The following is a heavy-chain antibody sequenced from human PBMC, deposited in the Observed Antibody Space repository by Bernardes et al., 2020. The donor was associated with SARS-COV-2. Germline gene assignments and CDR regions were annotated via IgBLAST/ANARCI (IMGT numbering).Heavy chain of an antibody. CDR3: ARGEPYGSGSYYNENFDY. V-gene: IGHV4-4*07. CDR1: GGSISGYY. CDR2: IYTSGST. Sequence: SETLSLTCAVSGGSISGYYWNWIRQPAGKGLEWIGRIYTSGSTNYNPSLKSRVTMSVDTSKNQFSLKLSSVTAADTAVYYCARGEPYGSGSYYNENFDYWGQGTLVTVSS. D-gene: IGHD3-10*01. J-gene: IGHJ4*02.